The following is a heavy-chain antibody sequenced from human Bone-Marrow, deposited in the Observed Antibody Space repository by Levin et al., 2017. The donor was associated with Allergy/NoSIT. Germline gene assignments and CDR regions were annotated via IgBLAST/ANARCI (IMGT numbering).Heavy chain of an antibody. CDR2: ISSGSSHI. V-gene: IGHV3-21*06. J-gene: IGHJ6*02. D-gene: IGHD3-16*01. CDR1: GLSFSNYD. Sequence: PGGSLRLSCAASGLSFSNYDMNWVRQAPGKGLEWVSSISSGSSHIDYADSVKGRFTISRDNAKNSLYLQMNSLRPEDTAVYFCASWAMFYYDGSDFDYFYYGMDVWGQGPTVTVSS. CDR3: ASWAMFYYDGSDFDYFYYGMDV.